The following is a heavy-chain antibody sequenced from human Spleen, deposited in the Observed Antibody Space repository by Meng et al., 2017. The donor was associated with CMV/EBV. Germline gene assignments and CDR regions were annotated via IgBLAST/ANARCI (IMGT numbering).Heavy chain of an antibody. Sequence: GESLKISCAASGFTFSSYSMNWVRQAPGKGLEWVSSISSSSSYIYYADSVKGLFTISRDNAKNSLYLQMNSLRAEDTAVYYCARVNYYYYGMDVWGQGTTVTVSS. V-gene: IGHV3-21*01. J-gene: IGHJ6*02. CDR2: ISSSSSYI. CDR3: ARVNYYYYGMDV. CDR1: GFTFSSYS.